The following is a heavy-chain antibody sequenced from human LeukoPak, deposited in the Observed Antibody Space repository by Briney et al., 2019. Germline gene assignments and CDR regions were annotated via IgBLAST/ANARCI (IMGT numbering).Heavy chain of an antibody. Sequence: GASVKVSCKASGDTFTSYYMHWVRQAPGQGLEWMGWINPNSGGTNYAQKFQGRVTMTRDTSISTAYMELSRLRSDDTAVYYCARGSQWLVTDAFDIWGQGTMVTVSS. V-gene: IGHV1-2*02. CDR3: ARGSQWLVTDAFDI. J-gene: IGHJ3*02. CDR1: GDTFTSYY. CDR2: INPNSGGT. D-gene: IGHD6-19*01.